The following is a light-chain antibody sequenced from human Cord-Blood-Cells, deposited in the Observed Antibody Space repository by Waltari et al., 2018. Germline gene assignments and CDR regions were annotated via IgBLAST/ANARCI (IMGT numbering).Light chain of an antibody. V-gene: IGLV2-14*03. Sequence: QSALTQPAAVSGSPAQAVTISCTGTSTDVGGYNYVPWYQQHPGKAPKLMIYDVSNRPSGVYNRFSGSKSGNTASLTISGLQAEDEADNYCSSYTSSSTLVFGGGTKLTVL. CDR3: SSYTSSSTLV. J-gene: IGLJ3*02. CDR2: DVS. CDR1: STDVGGYNY.